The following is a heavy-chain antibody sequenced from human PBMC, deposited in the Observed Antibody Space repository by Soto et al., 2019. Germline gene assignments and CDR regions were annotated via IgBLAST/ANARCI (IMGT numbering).Heavy chain of an antibody. Sequence: EVQLVESGGGLVQPGGSLRLSCIASGFNFNNYWMSWVRQVPGKGLEWVGNIEQDGSEINYVDSVKGRFTISRDNAKNSLHLQMNSLRAEDTAVDHCVRSSGWTGDFWGQGISVTVSS. V-gene: IGHV3-7*04. CDR1: GFNFNNYW. CDR3: VRSSGWTGDF. CDR2: IEQDGSEI. J-gene: IGHJ4*02. D-gene: IGHD1-1*01.